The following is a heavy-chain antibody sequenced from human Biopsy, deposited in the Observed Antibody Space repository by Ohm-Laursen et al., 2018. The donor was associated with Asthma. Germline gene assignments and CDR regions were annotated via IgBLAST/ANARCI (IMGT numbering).Heavy chain of an antibody. Sequence: SLRLSCAASGFSFSNFAIHWVRQAPGKGLEWVGVISKDASTQDYADSVKGRFTMARDNSKNTLDLQMNSLRAEDTAVYYCARSDCGSGGYCYIPFYFWGQGTLVTVSS. CDR2: ISKDASTQ. CDR1: GFSFSNFA. CDR3: ARSDCGSGGYCYIPFYF. D-gene: IGHD2-21*02. J-gene: IGHJ4*02. V-gene: IGHV3-30*01.